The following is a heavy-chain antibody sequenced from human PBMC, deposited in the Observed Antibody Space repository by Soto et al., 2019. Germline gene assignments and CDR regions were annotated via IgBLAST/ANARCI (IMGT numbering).Heavy chain of an antibody. CDR1: GFTFSSYA. V-gene: IGHV3-23*01. Sequence: EVQLLESGGGLVQPGGSLRLSCAASGFTFSSYAMSWVRQAPGKGLEWVSAISGSGGSTYYADSVKGRFTISRDNSKNALHVQMNSLRAEETAVYYWANGNDIFTGYDRPSWCDLWGQGTLVTVSS. D-gene: IGHD3-9*01. CDR2: ISGSGGST. J-gene: IGHJ5*02. CDR3: ANGNDIFTGYDRPSWCDL.